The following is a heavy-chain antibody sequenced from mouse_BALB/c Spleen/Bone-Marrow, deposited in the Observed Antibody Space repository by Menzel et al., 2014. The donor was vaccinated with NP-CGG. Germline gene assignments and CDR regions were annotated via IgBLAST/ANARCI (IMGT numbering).Heavy chain of an antibody. CDR1: GYTFSNYW. CDR3: TTLARNNFDY. CDR2: IHPGNSDT. V-gene: IGHV1-5*01. Sequence: VQLKESGTALARPGAAVKMSCKASGYTFSNYWMHWIKQRPGQGLEWIGTIHPGNSDTTYNQKFKGKAKLTAVTSTSTAYMELSSLTNEDSAVYYCTTLARNNFDYWGQGTTLTVSS. D-gene: IGHD3-1*01. J-gene: IGHJ2*01.